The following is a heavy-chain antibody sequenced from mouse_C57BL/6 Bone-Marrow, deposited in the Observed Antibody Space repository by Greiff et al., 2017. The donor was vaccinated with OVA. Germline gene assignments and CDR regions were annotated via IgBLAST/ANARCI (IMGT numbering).Heavy chain of an antibody. J-gene: IGHJ1*03. Sequence: VQLQQSGAELARPGASVKLSCKASGYTFTSYGISWVKQRTGQGLEWIGEIYPRSGNTYYNEKFKGKATLTAAKSSSTAYMELRSLTSEDSAVYFCARRYAIRRDWYFDVWGTGTTVTVSS. CDR2: IYPRSGNT. D-gene: IGHD2-12*01. CDR1: GYTFTSYG. CDR3: ARRYAIRRDWYFDV. V-gene: IGHV1-81*01.